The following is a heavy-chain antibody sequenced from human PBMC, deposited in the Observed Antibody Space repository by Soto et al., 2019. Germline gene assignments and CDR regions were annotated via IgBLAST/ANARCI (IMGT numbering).Heavy chain of an antibody. CDR2: INSDGSST. J-gene: IGHJ6*03. CDR3: GGSIYYYYMDV. Sequence: GVSLRLSCAASGFTFSSYWMHWVRQAPGKGLVWVSRINSDGSSTSYADSVKGRFTISRDNAKNTLYLQMNSLRAEDTAVYYCGGSIYYYYMDVWGKGTTVTVSS. CDR1: GFTFSSYW. V-gene: IGHV3-74*01.